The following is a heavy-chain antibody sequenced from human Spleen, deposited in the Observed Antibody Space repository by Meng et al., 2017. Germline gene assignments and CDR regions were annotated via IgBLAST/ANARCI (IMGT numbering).Heavy chain of an antibody. CDR1: GGSFSGHY. Sequence: SETLSLTCAVYGGSFSGHYWSWIRQPPGKGLEWIGEINHSGSTNNNPSLKSRVTISVDTSKNQFSLKLRSMTAADTAVYYCARLMVRYCTNGVCSPNDYWGQGTLVTVSS. CDR2: INHSGST. CDR3: ARLMVRYCTNGVCSPNDY. J-gene: IGHJ4*02. V-gene: IGHV4-34*01. D-gene: IGHD2-8*01.